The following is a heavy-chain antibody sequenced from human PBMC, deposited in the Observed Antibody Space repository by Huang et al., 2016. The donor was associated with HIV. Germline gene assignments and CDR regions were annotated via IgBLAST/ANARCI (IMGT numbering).Heavy chain of an antibody. D-gene: IGHD2-15*01. CDR3: ARAIVVAAKIGYFDY. V-gene: IGHV3-21*01. J-gene: IGHJ4*02. Sequence: EVQLVESGGGLVKPGGSLRLSCAAYGFNFDTYTMSWVRQAPGKGLEWVSSISLSSNYIYYADSVEGRFTISRDNAKNSVYLQMNSLRAEDTAVYYCARAIVVAAKIGYFDYWGQGALVTVSS. CDR1: GFNFDTYT. CDR2: ISLSSNYI.